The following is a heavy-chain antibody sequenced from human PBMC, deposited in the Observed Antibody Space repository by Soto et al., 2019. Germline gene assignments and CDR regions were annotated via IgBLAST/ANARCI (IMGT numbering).Heavy chain of an antibody. V-gene: IGHV1-18*01. Sequence: GASVKVSCKASGYTFTSYGISWVRQAPGEGLEWMGWISAYNGNTNYAQKLQGRVTMTTDTSTSTAYMELRSLRSDDTAMYYCARDLKGGVLLAIFGVLTTIDAFDIWG. CDR3: ARDLKGGVLLAIFGVLTTIDAFDI. CDR2: ISAYNGNT. J-gene: IGHJ3*02. CDR1: GYTFTSYG. D-gene: IGHD3-3*01.